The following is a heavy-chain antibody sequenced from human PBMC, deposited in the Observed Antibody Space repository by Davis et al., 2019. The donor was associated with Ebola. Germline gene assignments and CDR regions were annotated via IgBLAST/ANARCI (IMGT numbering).Heavy chain of an antibody. Sequence: PGGSLRLSCAASGFTFSSYAMSWVRQAPGKGLEWVANIKQDGSEKYYVDSVKGRFTISRDNAKNSLYLQMNSLRAEDTAVYYCARETYYYGSGSYGYYFDYWGQGTLVTVSS. D-gene: IGHD3-10*01. CDR1: GFTFSSYA. CDR2: IKQDGSEK. CDR3: ARETYYYGSGSYGYYFDY. V-gene: IGHV3-7*03. J-gene: IGHJ4*02.